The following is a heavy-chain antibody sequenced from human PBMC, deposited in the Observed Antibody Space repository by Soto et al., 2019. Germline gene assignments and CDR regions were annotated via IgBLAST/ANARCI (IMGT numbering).Heavy chain of an antibody. V-gene: IGHV1-2*04. CDR1: GYTFTGYY. CDR3: ARDTLPGYCSGGSCYSGVLDY. Sequence: ASVKVSCKASGYTFTGYYMHWVRQAPGQGLEWMGWINPNSGGTNYAQKFQGWVTMTRDTSISTAYMELSRLRSDDTAVYYCARDTLPGYCSGGSCYSGVLDYWGQGTLVTVSS. J-gene: IGHJ4*02. CDR2: INPNSGGT. D-gene: IGHD2-15*01.